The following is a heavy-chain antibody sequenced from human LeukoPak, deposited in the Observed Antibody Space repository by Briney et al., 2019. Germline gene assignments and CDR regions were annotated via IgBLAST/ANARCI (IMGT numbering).Heavy chain of an antibody. CDR2: ISGSGGST. Sequence: PGGSLRLSCAASGFTFSSYAMSWVRQAPGKGLEWVSAISGSGGSTYYADSVKGRFTISRDNSKNTLYLQMNSLRAGDTAVYYCAKDQTQWFGELLYTDYWGQGTLVTVSS. D-gene: IGHD3-10*01. J-gene: IGHJ4*02. CDR1: GFTFSSYA. V-gene: IGHV3-23*01. CDR3: AKDQTQWFGELLYTDY.